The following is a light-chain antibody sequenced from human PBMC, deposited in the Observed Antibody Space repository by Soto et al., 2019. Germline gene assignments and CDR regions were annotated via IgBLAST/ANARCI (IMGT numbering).Light chain of an antibody. V-gene: IGKV3-20*01. CDR2: GVS. CDR3: LQYGSSPFT. Sequence: EIVLTQSPGTLSLSPGERATLSCRASQTITLNYLAWYQQKPGQAPRLLIYGVSTRATGIPDKFSGSGSGTDFTLTISRLEPEDFAVYYCLQYGSSPFTFGPGSKVDIK. J-gene: IGKJ3*01. CDR1: QTITLNY.